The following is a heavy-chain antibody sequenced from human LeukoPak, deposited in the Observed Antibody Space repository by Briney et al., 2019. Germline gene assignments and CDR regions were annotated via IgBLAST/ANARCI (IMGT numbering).Heavy chain of an antibody. D-gene: IGHD3-10*01. CDR3: ARRAWYYGSGRGPDY. CDR2: IYTSGST. V-gene: IGHV4-4*07. Sequence: SETLSLTCTVSGGSISSYYWSWIRQPAGKGLEWIGRIYTSGSTNYNPSLKSRVTMSVDTSKNQLSLKLSSVTAADTAVYYCARRAWYYGSGRGPDYWGQGTLVTVSS. J-gene: IGHJ4*02. CDR1: GGSISSYY.